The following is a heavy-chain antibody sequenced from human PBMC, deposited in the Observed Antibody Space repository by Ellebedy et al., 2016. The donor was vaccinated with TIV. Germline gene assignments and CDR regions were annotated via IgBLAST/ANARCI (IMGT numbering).Heavy chain of an antibody. D-gene: IGHD1-26*01. Sequence: PGGSLRLSCAASGFIFSGYAMHWLRQAPGKGLEWVAMTSRDETNKYYAESVQGRFTISRDNSRNTVYLQMNSLRPEYTAVYYCARSGELDSWGQGTLVTVSS. J-gene: IGHJ4*02. CDR1: GFIFSGYA. V-gene: IGHV3-30-3*01. CDR2: TSRDETNK. CDR3: ARSGELDS.